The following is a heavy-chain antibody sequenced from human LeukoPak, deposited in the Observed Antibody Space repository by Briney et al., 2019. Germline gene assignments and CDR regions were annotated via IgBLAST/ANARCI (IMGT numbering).Heavy chain of an antibody. J-gene: IGHJ6*04. CDR2: INHSGST. V-gene: IGHV4-34*01. CDR1: GGSFSGYY. D-gene: IGHD3-10*01. Sequence: SETLSLTCAVYGGSFSGYYWSWIRQPPGKGLEWIGEINHSGSTNYNPSLKSRVTISVDTSKNQFSLKLSSVTAADTAVYYCARGRKVRGVIGMDVWGKGTTVTVS. CDR3: ARGRKVRGVIGMDV.